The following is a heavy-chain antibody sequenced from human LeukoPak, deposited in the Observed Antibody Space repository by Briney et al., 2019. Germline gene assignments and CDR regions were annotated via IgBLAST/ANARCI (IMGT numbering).Heavy chain of an antibody. Sequence: ASVKVSCKASGGTFSSYAISWVRQAPGQGLEWMGGIIPIFGTANYAQKFQGRVTITTDESTSTAYMELSSLRSEDTAVYYCARVGGGERSDYYYYMDVWGKGTTVTVSS. CDR3: ARVGGGERSDYYYYMDV. D-gene: IGHD2-21*01. V-gene: IGHV1-69*05. CDR1: GGTFSSYA. CDR2: IIPIFGTA. J-gene: IGHJ6*03.